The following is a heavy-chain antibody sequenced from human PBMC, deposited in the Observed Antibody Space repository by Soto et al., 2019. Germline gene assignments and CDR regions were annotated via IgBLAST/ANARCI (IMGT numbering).Heavy chain of an antibody. CDR1: GFTFSSYS. J-gene: IGHJ3*02. CDR2: ISSSSSYI. Sequence: GGSLRLSCAASGFTFSSYSMNWVRQAPGKGLEWVSSISSSSSYIYYADSVKGRFTISRDNAKNSLYLQMNSLRAEDTAVYYCARQNSSGWYALDAFDIWGQGTMVTVSS. D-gene: IGHD6-19*01. V-gene: IGHV3-21*01. CDR3: ARQNSSGWYALDAFDI.